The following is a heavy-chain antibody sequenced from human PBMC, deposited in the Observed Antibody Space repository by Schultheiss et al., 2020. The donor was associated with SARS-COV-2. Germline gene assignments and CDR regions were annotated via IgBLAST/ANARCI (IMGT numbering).Heavy chain of an antibody. D-gene: IGHD3-9*01. CDR1: GFTFSSYG. CDR3: VKDDILTGYYTRGY. V-gene: IGHV3-33*06. J-gene: IGHJ4*02. CDR2: IWYDGSNK. Sequence: GGSLRLSCAASGFTFSSYGMHWVRQAPGKGLEWVAVIWYDGSNKYYADSVKGRFTISRDNSKNTLYLQMNSLRAEDTAVYYCVKDDILTGYYTRGYWGQGTLVTVSS.